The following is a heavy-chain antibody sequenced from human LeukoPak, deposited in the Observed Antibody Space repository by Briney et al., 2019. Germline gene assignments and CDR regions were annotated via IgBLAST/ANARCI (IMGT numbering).Heavy chain of an antibody. D-gene: IGHD6-19*01. Sequence: ASVKVSCKASGYTFSNYGISWVRQAPGLGLEWMGWTSYNGNTNYAQKFQDRVTMTTDTSTTTAYMELRSLESDDTAAYYCARHSGSGWQALGYWGQGTLVTVSS. J-gene: IGHJ4*02. CDR1: GYTFSNYG. V-gene: IGHV1-18*04. CDR2: TSYNGNT. CDR3: ARHSGSGWQALGY.